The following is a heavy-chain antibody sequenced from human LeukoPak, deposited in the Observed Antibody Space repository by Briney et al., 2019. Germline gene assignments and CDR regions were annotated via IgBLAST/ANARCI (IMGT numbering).Heavy chain of an antibody. D-gene: IGHD3-10*01. CDR1: GFTFSSYW. CDR2: INSDGSST. V-gene: IGHV3-74*01. Sequence: GGSLRLSCAASGFTFSSYWMHWVRQAPGKGLVWVSRINSDGSSTSYADSVKGRFTISRDNAKNTLYLQMNSLRVEDTAIYYCAKDLIRDLWFGESWGQGTLVTVSS. J-gene: IGHJ5*02. CDR3: AKDLIRDLWFGES.